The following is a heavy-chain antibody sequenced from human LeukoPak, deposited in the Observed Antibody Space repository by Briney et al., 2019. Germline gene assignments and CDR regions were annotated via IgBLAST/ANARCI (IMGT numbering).Heavy chain of an antibody. CDR3: ARSFRRDGMDV. V-gene: IGHV3-48*03. J-gene: IGHJ6*02. CDR1: GFIFSSYE. D-gene: IGHD3-10*01. CDR2: IDSSGNTR. Sequence: GGSLRLSCAASGFIFSSYEMSWVRQAPGKGLQWVSYIDSSGNTRYYADSVKGRFTISRDNAQNSLYLQMNSLRVEDTAVYYCARSFRRDGMDVWGQGITVTVSS.